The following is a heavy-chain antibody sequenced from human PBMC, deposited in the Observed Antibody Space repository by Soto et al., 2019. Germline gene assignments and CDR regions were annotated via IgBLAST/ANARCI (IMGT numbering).Heavy chain of an antibody. D-gene: IGHD3-22*01. J-gene: IGHJ4*02. V-gene: IGHV3-48*02. CDR3: ARDSAMGYYDSSGDLTWFDY. CDR1: GFTFSSYS. Sequence: EVQLVESGGGLVQPGGSLRLSCAASGFTFSSYSMNWVRQAPGKGLEWVSSISSSSSTIYYADSVKGRFTISRDNAKNSLYLQMNSLRDEDTAVYYCARDSAMGYYDSSGDLTWFDYWGQGTLVTVSS. CDR2: ISSSSSTI.